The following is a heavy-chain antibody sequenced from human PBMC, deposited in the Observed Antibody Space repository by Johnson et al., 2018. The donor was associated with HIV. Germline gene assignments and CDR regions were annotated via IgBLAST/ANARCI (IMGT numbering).Heavy chain of an antibody. J-gene: IGHJ3*02. CDR1: GFTFSSFD. D-gene: IGHD3-3*01. V-gene: IGHV3-30-3*01. Sequence: QMQLVESGGGVVQPGRSLRVSCGTSGFTFSSFDMHWVRQAPGKGLEWVAVISYDGSNKYYADSVKGRFTISRDNSKNTLYLQMNSLRAEDTAVYYCARGSYNFWSGEREAFDIWGQGTMVTVSS. CDR3: ARGSYNFWSGEREAFDI. CDR2: ISYDGSNK.